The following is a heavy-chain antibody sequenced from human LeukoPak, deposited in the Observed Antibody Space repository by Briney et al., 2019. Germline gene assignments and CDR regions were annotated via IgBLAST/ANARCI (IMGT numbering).Heavy chain of an antibody. CDR1: GFTFSSFG. D-gene: IGHD6-19*01. CDR2: ISYDGNNQ. CDR3: AKRVAGSSGWYALDY. J-gene: IGHJ4*02. Sequence: PGRSLRLSCAASGFTFSSFGMHWVRQAPGKGLDWVAVISYDGNNQYYADSVKGRFTISRDNSKNMLYLQMNSLRPEDTAVYYCAKRVAGSSGWYALDYWGQGTLVTVSS. V-gene: IGHV3-30*18.